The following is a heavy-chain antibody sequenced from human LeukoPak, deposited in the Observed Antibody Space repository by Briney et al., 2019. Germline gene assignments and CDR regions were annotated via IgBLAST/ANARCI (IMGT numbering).Heavy chain of an antibody. Sequence: PSETLSLTCAVYGGSFSGYYWSWIRQPPGKGLEWIGEINHSGSTNYNLSLKSRVTISVDTSKNQFSLKLSSVTAADTAVYYCARDSYDILTGEDAFDIWGQGTMVTVSS. J-gene: IGHJ3*02. CDR1: GGSFSGYY. D-gene: IGHD3-9*01. V-gene: IGHV4-34*01. CDR2: INHSGST. CDR3: ARDSYDILTGEDAFDI.